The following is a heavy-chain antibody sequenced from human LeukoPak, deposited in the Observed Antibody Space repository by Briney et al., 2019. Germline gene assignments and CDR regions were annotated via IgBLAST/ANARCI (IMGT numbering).Heavy chain of an antibody. J-gene: IGHJ3*02. CDR3: ARAPQRALGAFDI. CDR2: INPNSGGT. Sequence: AASVKVSCKASGYTFTGYYMHWVRQAPGQGLEWMGWINPNSGGTNYAQKFQGRVTMTRDTSISTAYVELSRLRSDDTAVYYCARAPQRALGAFDIWGQGTMVTVSS. CDR1: GYTFTGYY. V-gene: IGHV1-2*02.